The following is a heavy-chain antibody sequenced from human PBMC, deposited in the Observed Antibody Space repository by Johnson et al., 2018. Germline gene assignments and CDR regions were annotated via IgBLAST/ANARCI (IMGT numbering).Heavy chain of an antibody. CDR1: GGTFSNYA. CDR3: ARGSLVDYYYYGMDV. V-gene: IGHV1-69*01. J-gene: IGHJ6*02. CDR2: IIPMSDPA. Sequence: QVQLVESGAEVKKPGSAVKVSCKASGGTFSNYAISWVRQAPGQGLEWMGGIIPMSDPANYAQKFQDRVTITADESTSTVYMELSSLRSEDTAIYYWARGSLVDYYYYGMDVWGQGTTVTVSS. D-gene: IGHD3-16*02.